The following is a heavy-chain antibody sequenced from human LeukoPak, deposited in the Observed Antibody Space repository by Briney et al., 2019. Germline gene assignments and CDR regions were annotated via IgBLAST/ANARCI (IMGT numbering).Heavy chain of an antibody. J-gene: IGHJ4*02. CDR3: ARNGGNSDVDD. V-gene: IGHV4-34*01. Sequence: SETLSLTCAVYGGSFSGYYWSWIRQPPGKGLEWIGEVYHSGSTNYNPSLKSRVTISVDKSKNQFSLKLNSVTAADTAVYYCARNGGNSDVDDWGQGTLVTVSS. CDR1: GGSFSGYY. CDR2: VYHSGST. D-gene: IGHD4-23*01.